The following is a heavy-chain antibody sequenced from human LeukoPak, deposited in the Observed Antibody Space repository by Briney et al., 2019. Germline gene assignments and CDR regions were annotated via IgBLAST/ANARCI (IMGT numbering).Heavy chain of an antibody. Sequence: GGSLRLSCAASGFTFSSYSMNWVRQAPGKGLEWVSSISRSSDYTYYADSVKGRFTISRDNAKNSLYLQMNSLRAEDTAVYYCASLYGSGSYYNPYYYGMDVWGQGTTVTVSS. CDR2: ISRSSDYT. J-gene: IGHJ6*02. CDR3: ASLYGSGSYYNPYYYGMDV. CDR1: GFTFSSYS. D-gene: IGHD3-10*01. V-gene: IGHV3-21*01.